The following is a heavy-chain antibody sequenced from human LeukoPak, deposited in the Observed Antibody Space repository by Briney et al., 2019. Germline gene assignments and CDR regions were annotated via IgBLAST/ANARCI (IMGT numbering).Heavy chain of an antibody. CDR3: ARDTESYYGSGSLGSYSYGMDV. V-gene: IGHV4-59*06. Sequence: KTSETLSLTCTVSGGSISSYYWSWVRQHPGKGLEWIGYIYYSGSTYYTPSLRSRVTISVDTSKNQFSLKLSFVTAADTAVYYCARDTESYYGSGSLGSYSYGMDVWGQGTTVTVSS. D-gene: IGHD3-10*01. CDR2: IYYSGST. CDR1: GGSISSYY. J-gene: IGHJ6*02.